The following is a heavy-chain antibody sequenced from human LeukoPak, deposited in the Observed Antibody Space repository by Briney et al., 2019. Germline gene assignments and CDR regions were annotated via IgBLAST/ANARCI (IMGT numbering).Heavy chain of an antibody. Sequence: SETLSLTCTVSGYSISSGYYWGWIRQPPGKGLEWIGSIYHSGSTYYNPSFKSRVTISVDTSKNQFSLKLSSVTAADTAVYYCARVEYYYDSSGSNWFDPWGQGTLVTVSS. D-gene: IGHD3-22*01. CDR1: GYSISSGYY. CDR3: ARVEYYYDSSGSNWFDP. J-gene: IGHJ5*02. CDR2: IYHSGST. V-gene: IGHV4-38-2*02.